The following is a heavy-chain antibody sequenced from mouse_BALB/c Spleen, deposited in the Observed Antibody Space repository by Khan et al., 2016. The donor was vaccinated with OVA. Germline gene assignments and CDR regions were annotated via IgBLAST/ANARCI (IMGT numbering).Heavy chain of an antibody. Sequence: EVQLVESGPGLVKPSQSLSLTCTVTGYSINSNYAWNWIRQFPGNKLEWMGYISYSDSTSYNPSLKSRISITRDTSQNQFFLQLNSLTTEDTATYYCARGNYYGYYFDYWGQGTTLTVSS. CDR3: ARGNYYGYYFDY. CDR2: ISYSDST. CDR1: GYSINSNYA. D-gene: IGHD1-1*01. J-gene: IGHJ2*01. V-gene: IGHV3-2*02.